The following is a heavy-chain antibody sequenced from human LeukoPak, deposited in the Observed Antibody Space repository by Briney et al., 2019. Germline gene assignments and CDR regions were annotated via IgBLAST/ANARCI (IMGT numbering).Heavy chain of an antibody. J-gene: IGHJ5*02. D-gene: IGHD3-10*01. CDR3: AKGSGSSPFDP. CDR1: GGSISSSNYY. Sequence: SETLSLTCTASGGSISSSNYYWGWIRQPPGRGLTWIGSLYYTGSTCYNPSLKSRVTISVDTSKNQFSLKLSSVTAADTAVYYCAKGSGSSPFDPWGQGTLVTVSS. CDR2: LYYTGST. V-gene: IGHV4-39*07.